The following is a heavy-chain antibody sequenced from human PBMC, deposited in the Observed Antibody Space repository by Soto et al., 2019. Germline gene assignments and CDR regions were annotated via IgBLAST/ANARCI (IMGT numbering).Heavy chain of an antibody. CDR1: GYTFSDYY. J-gene: IGHJ4*02. CDR3: ASGASSNWPDF. V-gene: IGHV1-2*02. CDR2: INANSGGT. Sequence: VASVKVSCKASGYTFSDYYMHWVRQAPGQGLEWMGWINANSGGTNYPQKFQGRVTLTRDTPISTVYMELSSLRSDDTAVYYCASGASSNWPDFWGRGTLVTVSS. D-gene: IGHD6-13*01.